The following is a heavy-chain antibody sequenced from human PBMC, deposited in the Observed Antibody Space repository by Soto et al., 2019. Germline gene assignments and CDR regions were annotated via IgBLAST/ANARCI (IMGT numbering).Heavy chain of an antibody. J-gene: IGHJ4*02. D-gene: IGHD6-13*01. CDR3: TKGSIPAVGRVFFES. Sequence: EVQLLESGGGLVQPGGSLRLSCAASGFFFNGFDMSWVRQAPGMGPEWVSTISANAGNINYAGSVGGRFSISRDSSKNAVDLQMNSLRVEDTAVYFCTKGSIPAVGRVFFESWGQGTLVTVSS. CDR2: ISANAGNI. V-gene: IGHV3-23*01. CDR1: GFFFNGFD.